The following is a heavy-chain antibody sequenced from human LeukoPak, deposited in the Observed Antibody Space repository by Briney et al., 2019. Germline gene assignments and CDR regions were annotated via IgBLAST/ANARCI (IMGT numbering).Heavy chain of an antibody. CDR3: ASIAVAGTTFDY. CDR1: GYTFTGYY. V-gene: IGHV1-2*02. CDR2: INPNSGGT. Sequence: WASVTVSCKASGYTFTGYYMHWVRQAPGQGLEWMGWINPNSGGTSYAQKFQGRVTMTRDTSISTAYMELSRLRADDTAVYYCASIAVAGTTFDYWGQGTLVTVSS. D-gene: IGHD6-19*01. J-gene: IGHJ4*02.